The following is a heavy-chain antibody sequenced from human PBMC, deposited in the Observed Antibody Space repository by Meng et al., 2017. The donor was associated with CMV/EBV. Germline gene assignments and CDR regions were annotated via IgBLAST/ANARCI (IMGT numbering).Heavy chain of an antibody. Sequence: GESLKISCAASGFTFSSYSMNWVRQAPGKGLEWVSSISSSSSYIYYADSVKGRFTISRDNAKNSLYLQMNSLRAEDTAVYYCARSGDLLSLGYCSSTSCSLGYWGQGTLVTVSS. CDR1: GFTFSSYS. CDR3: ARSGDLLSLGYCSSTSCSLGY. V-gene: IGHV3-21*01. D-gene: IGHD2-2*01. J-gene: IGHJ4*02. CDR2: ISSSSSYI.